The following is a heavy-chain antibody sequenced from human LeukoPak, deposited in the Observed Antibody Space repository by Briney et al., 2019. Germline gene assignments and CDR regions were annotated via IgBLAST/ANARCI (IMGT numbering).Heavy chain of an antibody. D-gene: IGHD6-19*01. Sequence: GGSLRLSCAATGFFFSTYTMDWVRQAPGKGLEWVALILHDGSDKNYADSVKGRFTISRDNSKNTVHLQMNSPRPEDTAVYYCVRDGMAGTPNAFDMWGQGTMVTVSS. CDR3: VRDGMAGTPNAFDM. CDR1: GFFFSTYT. V-gene: IGHV3-30*04. J-gene: IGHJ3*02. CDR2: ILHDGSDK.